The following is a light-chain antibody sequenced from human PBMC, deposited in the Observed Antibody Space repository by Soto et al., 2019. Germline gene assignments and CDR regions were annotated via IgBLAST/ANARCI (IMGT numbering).Light chain of an antibody. CDR3: QQYDSYSYT. CDR2: GAS. CDR1: QSISNW. Sequence: DIQMTQSPSTLSASVGDRVTITCRTSQSISNWLAWYQQKPGKAPKLLISGASSLESGVPSRFSGSGSGTEFTLTISSLQPDDFATYYCQQYDSYSYTFGKGPKLESK. J-gene: IGKJ2*01. V-gene: IGKV1-5*01.